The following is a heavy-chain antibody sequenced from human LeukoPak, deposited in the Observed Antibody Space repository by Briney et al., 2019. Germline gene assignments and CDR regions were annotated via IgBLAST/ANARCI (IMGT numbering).Heavy chain of an antibody. D-gene: IGHD3-10*01. J-gene: IGHJ6*02. V-gene: IGHV3-21*01. CDR3: ARAQVCFGAYGMDV. CDR2: ISSSSSYI. Sequence: GGSLRLSCAASGFTFSTYTMNWVRQAPGKGLEWVSSISSSSSYIYYADSVKGRFTISRDNAKNSLYLQMNSLRAEDTAVYYCARAQVCFGAYGMDVWGQGTTVTVSS. CDR1: GFTFSTYT.